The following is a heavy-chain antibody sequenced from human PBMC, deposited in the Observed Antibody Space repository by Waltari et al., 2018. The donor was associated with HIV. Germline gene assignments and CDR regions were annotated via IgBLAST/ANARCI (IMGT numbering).Heavy chain of an antibody. Sequence: EGQLVASGGALVQPGGSRRPHCAASGTTFSSYGMNWVRQAPGKGMEWVAHIGSTGRTTHYADSVKGRFTISRDDAKNSLYLQANSLRDEDTGVYFCARLQTWFDYWGQGTLVAVSS. CDR1: GTTFSSYG. CDR2: IGSTGRTT. V-gene: IGHV3-48*02. CDR3: ARLQTWFDY. J-gene: IGHJ4*02.